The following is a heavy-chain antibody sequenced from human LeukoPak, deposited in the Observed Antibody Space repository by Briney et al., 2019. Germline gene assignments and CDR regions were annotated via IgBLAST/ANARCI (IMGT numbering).Heavy chain of an antibody. V-gene: IGHV1-18*01. CDR2: ISAYNGNT. J-gene: IGHJ5*02. CDR3: ARAWRRVVPAASHDWFDP. D-gene: IGHD2-2*01. CDR1: GYTFTSYG. Sequence: ASVKVSCKASGYTFTSYGISWVRQAPGQGLEWMGWISAYNGNTNYAQKFQGRVTMTRDTSISTAYMELSRLRSDDTAVYYCARAWRRVVPAASHDWFDPWGQGTLVTVSS.